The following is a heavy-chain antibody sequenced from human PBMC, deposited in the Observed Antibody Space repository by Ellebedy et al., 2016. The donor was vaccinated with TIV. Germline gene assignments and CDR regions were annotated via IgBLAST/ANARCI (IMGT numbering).Heavy chain of an antibody. CDR3: VRGFGNTIFDY. Sequence: GESLKISCVASGFTFSTYTIHWVRQAPGKGLEWVAVMSFDESNKYYAESVQGRFTISRDNSKSTVTLQMDSLRIEDTAVYYCVRGFGNTIFDYWGQGTLVTVSS. D-gene: IGHD3-10*01. CDR1: GFTFSTYT. J-gene: IGHJ4*02. CDR2: MSFDESNK. V-gene: IGHV3-30-3*01.